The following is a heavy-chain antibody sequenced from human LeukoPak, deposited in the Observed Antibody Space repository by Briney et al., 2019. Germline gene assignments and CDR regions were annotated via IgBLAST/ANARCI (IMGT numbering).Heavy chain of an antibody. Sequence: GRSLRLSWAASGFTFSSYAMHWVRQAPGKGLEWVALISYDGSTRDYVDSEKGRFTTSRDNSINTLYLQMDSLRPEDTAVYYCARAPYSSGWYYFVYWGQGTLVTVSS. D-gene: IGHD6-19*01. CDR1: GFTFSSYA. CDR2: ISYDGSTR. CDR3: ARAPYSSGWYYFVY. V-gene: IGHV3-30*04. J-gene: IGHJ4*02.